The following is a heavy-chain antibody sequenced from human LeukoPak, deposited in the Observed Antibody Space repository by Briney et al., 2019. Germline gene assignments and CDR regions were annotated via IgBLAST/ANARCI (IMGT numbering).Heavy chain of an antibody. V-gene: IGHV3-43*01. CDR2: ISWDGGTK. CDR1: GFTFDDYS. CDR3: AKRSAYPWYFDY. J-gene: IGHJ4*02. Sequence: GGSLRLSCAASGFTFDDYSMHWVRQIPGKGLEWVSLISWDGGTKYYADSVKGRFTISRDNSKNTLYLQMNSLRAEDTAVYYCAKRSAYPWYFDYWGQGTLVTVSS.